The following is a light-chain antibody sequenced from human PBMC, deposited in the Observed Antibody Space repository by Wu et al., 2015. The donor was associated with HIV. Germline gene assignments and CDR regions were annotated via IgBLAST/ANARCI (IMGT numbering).Light chain of an antibody. CDR3: QQYGSSVEA. CDR2: GAS. CDR1: QSVTNNY. Sequence: EIVLTQSPGTLSLSPGGRATLSCRASQSVTNNYVAWYQQKPGQAPRLLIFGASTRATGIPDRFSGRGSGTDFTLTISRLEPEDFAVYYCQQYGSSVEAFGQGDQGGNQT. V-gene: IGKV3-20*01. J-gene: IGKJ1*01.